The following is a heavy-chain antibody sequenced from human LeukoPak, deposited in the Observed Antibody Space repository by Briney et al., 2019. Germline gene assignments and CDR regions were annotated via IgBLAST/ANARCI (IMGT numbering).Heavy chain of an antibody. CDR3: ARGIRDDFWSGFDAFDI. CDR1: GFTFSSYG. D-gene: IGHD3-3*01. V-gene: IGHV3-33*01. J-gene: IGHJ3*02. Sequence: GRSLRLSCEASGFTFSSYGMHCVRQAPGKGLEWVAFIWYDGSNKYYADSVKGRFTISRDNSESTLYLQMNSLRAEDTAVYYCARGIRDDFWSGFDAFDIWGQGTMVTVSS. CDR2: IWYDGSNK.